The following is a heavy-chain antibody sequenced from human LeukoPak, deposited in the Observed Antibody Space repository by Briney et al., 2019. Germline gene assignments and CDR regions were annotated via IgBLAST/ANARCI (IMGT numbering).Heavy chain of an antibody. CDR1: GFTFDDYG. Sequence: GGSLRLSCAASGFTFDDYGMSWVRQAPGKGPEWVSAMSGNGVGTYYADSVKGRFTISRDNSKNTLYLQMNTLRAEDSAVYYCAKAAGDYSFFLYDSWGQGTLVTVSS. D-gene: IGHD4-17*01. V-gene: IGHV3-23*01. J-gene: IGHJ4*02. CDR2: MSGNGVGT. CDR3: AKAAGDYSFFLYDS.